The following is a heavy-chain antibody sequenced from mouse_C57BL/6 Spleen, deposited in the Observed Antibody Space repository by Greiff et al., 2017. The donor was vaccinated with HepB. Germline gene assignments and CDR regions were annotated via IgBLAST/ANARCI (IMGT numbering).Heavy chain of an antibody. CDR3: TTGYAMDY. J-gene: IGHJ4*01. CDR1: GYTFTDYE. V-gene: IGHV1-15*01. Sequence: VKVVESGAELVRPGASVTLSCKASGYTFTDYEMHWVKQTPVHGLEWIGAIDPETGGTAYNQKFKGKAILTADKSSSTAYMELRSLTSEDSAVYYCTTGYAMDYWGQGTSVTVSS. CDR2: IDPETGGT.